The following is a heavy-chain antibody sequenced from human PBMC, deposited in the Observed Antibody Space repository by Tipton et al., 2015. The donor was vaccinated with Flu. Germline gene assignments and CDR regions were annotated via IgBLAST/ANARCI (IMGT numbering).Heavy chain of an antibody. D-gene: IGHD3-3*01. CDR2: IDPSDSYT. CDR1: GYSFTSYW. J-gene: IGHJ6*04. CDR3: ARRGTYYDFWSGYVMDA. Sequence: QSGAEVKKPGESLRISCKGSGYSFTSYWISWVRQMPGKGLEWMGRIDPSDSYTNYSPSFQGHVTISADKSISTAYLQWSSLKASDTAMYYCARRGTYYDFWSGYVMDAWGKGTTVTVSS. V-gene: IGHV5-10-1*01.